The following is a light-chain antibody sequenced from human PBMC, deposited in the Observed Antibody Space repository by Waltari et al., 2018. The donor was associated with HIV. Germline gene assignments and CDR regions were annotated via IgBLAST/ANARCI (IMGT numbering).Light chain of an antibody. J-gene: IGKJ4*01. CDR2: GAS. CDR3: QQYGSSPLT. CDR1: QSVTSSF. Sequence: EIVLTQSPGTLSLSPGERATLSCRASQSVTSSFLSWYQQKPGQAPRLLIDGASSRATGIPDRFSGGGSGTDFTLTISRLEPEDVAVDYCQQYGSSPLTFGGGTKVDIK. V-gene: IGKV3-20*01.